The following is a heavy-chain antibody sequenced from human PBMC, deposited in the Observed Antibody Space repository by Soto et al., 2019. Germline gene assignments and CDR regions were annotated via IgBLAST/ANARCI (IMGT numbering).Heavy chain of an antibody. J-gene: IGHJ6*02. V-gene: IGHV1-69*13. CDR2: IIPIFGTA. CDR1: GCTFSSYA. CDR3: ARDLRNYYDSSGSTDV. Sequence: GASVKVSCKASGCTFSSYAISWVRQAPGQGLEWMGGIIPIFGTANYAQKFQGRVTITADESTSTAYMELSSLRSEDTAVYYCARDLRNYYDSSGSTDVWGQGTTVTVSS. D-gene: IGHD3-22*01.